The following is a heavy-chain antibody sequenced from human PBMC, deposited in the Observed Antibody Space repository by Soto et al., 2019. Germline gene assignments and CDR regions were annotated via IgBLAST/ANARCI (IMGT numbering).Heavy chain of an antibody. D-gene: IGHD2-2*01. V-gene: IGHV3-33*01. CDR1: GFTFSSYG. CDR3: ARDLMPSYYYSGMDV. CDR2: IWYDGSNK. Sequence: SGGSLRLSCAASGFTFSSYGMHWVRQAPGKGLEWVAVIWYDGSNKYYADSVKGRFTISRDNSKNTLYLQMNSLRAEDTAVYYCARDLMPSYYYSGMDVWGQGTTVTVYS. J-gene: IGHJ6*02.